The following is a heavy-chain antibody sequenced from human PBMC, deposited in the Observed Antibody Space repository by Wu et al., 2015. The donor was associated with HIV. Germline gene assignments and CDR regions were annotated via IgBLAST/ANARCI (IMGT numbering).Heavy chain of an antibody. CDR3: ARSYCDDDSCYNMWDF. D-gene: IGHD1-1*01. CDR2: ISYSGDT. CDR1: GASISDEDYF. J-gene: IGHJ4*02. V-gene: IGHV4-30-4*08. Sequence: QVRLQESGPGLVRPSQTLSLTCSVSGASISDEDYFWTWIRQSPGRALEFLGFISYSGDTFYTPSLETRLSISRDTSKNQFSLNLESVTAADTAIYYCARSYCDDDSCYNMWDFWGRGTLVAVSS.